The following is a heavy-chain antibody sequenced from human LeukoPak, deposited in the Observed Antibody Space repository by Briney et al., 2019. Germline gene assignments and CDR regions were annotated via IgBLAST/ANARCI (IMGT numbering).Heavy chain of an antibody. J-gene: IGHJ4*02. CDR3: ARIRTYYDILTGYEIFDY. V-gene: IGHV3-20*04. D-gene: IGHD3-9*01. Sequence: PGGSLRLSCAASGFTFDDYGMSWVRQAPGKGLEWVSGINWNGGSTGYADSVKGRFTISRDNAKNSLYLQMNSLRAEDTAVYYCARIRTYYDILTGYEIFDYWGQGTLVTVSS. CDR2: INWNGGST. CDR1: GFTFDDYG.